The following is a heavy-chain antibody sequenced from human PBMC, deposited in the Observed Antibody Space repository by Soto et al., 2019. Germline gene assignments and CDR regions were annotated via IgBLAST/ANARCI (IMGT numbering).Heavy chain of an antibody. V-gene: IGHV3-23*01. D-gene: IGHD2-2*01. CDR1: GFTFSSYA. Sequence: GGSLRLSCAASGFTFSSYAMSWVRQAPGKGLEWVSAISGSGGSTYYADSVKGRFTISRDNSKNTLYLQMNSLRAEDTAVYYCANLGLVPAAIRLELMDYYYYMDVWGKGTTVTVSS. J-gene: IGHJ6*03. CDR3: ANLGLVPAAIRLELMDYYYYMDV. CDR2: ISGSGGST.